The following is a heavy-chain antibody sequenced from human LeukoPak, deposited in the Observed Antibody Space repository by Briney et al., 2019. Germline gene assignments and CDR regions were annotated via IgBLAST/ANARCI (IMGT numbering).Heavy chain of an antibody. Sequence: GSLRLSCTASGFTFGDYAMSWFRQAPGKGLEWVGFIRSKAYGGTTEYAASVKGRFTISRDDSKSIAYLQMNSLKTEDTAVYYCTRDLKSIFGVVIIPFSFDPWGQGTLVTVSS. J-gene: IGHJ5*02. CDR1: GFTFGDYA. V-gene: IGHV3-49*03. D-gene: IGHD3-3*01. CDR3: TRDLKSIFGVVIIPFSFDP. CDR2: IRSKAYGGTT.